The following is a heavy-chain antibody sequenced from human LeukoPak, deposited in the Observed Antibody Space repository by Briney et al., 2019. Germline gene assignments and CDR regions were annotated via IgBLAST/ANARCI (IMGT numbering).Heavy chain of an antibody. CDR1: GGSISSSNW. CDR3: ARRSRRDAFDI. V-gene: IGHV4-4*02. J-gene: IGHJ3*02. Sequence: SETLSLTCAVSGGSISSSNWWSWVRQPPGKGLEWIGEIYHSGSTNYNPSLKSRVTISVDTSKNQFSLKLSSVTAADTAVYYCARRSRRDAFDIWGQGTMVTVSS. CDR2: IYHSGST.